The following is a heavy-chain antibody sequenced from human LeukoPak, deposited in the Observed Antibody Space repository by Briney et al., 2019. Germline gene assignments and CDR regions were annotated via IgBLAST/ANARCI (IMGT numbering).Heavy chain of an antibody. Sequence: GGSLRLSCAASGFTFSSYAMSWVRQAPGKGLEWVSAISESGSGTYYADSVKGRFTISRDNSEDTLSLQMNSLRAEDTAVYYCAKDIAQGYTFGSIEQDYWGQGTLVTVSS. J-gene: IGHJ4*02. CDR1: GFTFSSYA. D-gene: IGHD5-18*01. V-gene: IGHV3-23*01. CDR3: AKDIAQGYTFGSIEQDY. CDR2: ISESGSGT.